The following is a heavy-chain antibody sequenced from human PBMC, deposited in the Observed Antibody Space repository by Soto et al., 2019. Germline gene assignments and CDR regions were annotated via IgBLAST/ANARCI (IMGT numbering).Heavy chain of an antibody. CDR2: IYYSGST. J-gene: IGHJ6*02. D-gene: IGHD2-2*01. CDR3: ARDRVVVVPAAMEGYYGMDV. Sequence: SETLSLTCTVSGGSISSYYWSWIRQPPGKGLEWIGYIYYSGSTNYNPSLKSRVTISVDTSKNQFSLKLSSVTAADTAVYYCARDRVVVVPAAMEGYYGMDVWGQGTTVTVSS. V-gene: IGHV4-59*01. CDR1: GGSISSYY.